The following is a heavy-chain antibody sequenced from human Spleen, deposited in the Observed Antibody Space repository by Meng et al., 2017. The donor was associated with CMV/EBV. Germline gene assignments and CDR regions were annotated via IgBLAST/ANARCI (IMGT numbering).Heavy chain of an antibody. J-gene: IGHJ4*02. CDR2: ISSSGGYI. Sequence: GESLKISCAASGFIFSTYTMNWVRQAPGKGLEWVSSISSSGGYIFYADSLKGRFTISRDNAKNSLYLQMNTLRAEDTAVYYCASRIVSSGFDYWGQGTLVTVSS. CDR3: ASRIVSSGFDY. CDR1: GFIFSTYT. D-gene: IGHD5/OR15-5a*01. V-gene: IGHV3-21*01.